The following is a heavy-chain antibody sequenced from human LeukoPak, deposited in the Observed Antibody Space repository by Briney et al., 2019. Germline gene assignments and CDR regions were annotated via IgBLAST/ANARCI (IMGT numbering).Heavy chain of an antibody. J-gene: IGHJ4*02. CDR3: ARETRVRWTDY. V-gene: IGHV3-7*01. D-gene: IGHD5-24*01. CDR1: GFTFSSYW. Sequence: GGSLRLSCAASGFTFSSYWMTWVRQAPGKGLEWVANIKHDGSEKYYVDSVKGRFTISRDNAKNSLYLQMNSLRAEDTAVYYCARETRVRWTDYWGQGILVTVSS. CDR2: IKHDGSEK.